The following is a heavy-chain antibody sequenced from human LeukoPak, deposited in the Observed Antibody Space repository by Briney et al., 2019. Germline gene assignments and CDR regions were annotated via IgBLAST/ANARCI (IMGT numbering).Heavy chain of an antibody. Sequence: GGSLRLSCAASRFTFSSYALHWVRQAPGKGLEWVSVISYDGSNKYYADSVKGRFTISRDNAKNSLYLQMNNLRVEDTAVYYCARDSLSWVWGQGTLVTVSS. CDR2: ISYDGSNK. J-gene: IGHJ4*02. CDR3: ARDSLSWV. V-gene: IGHV3-30-3*01. CDR1: RFTFSSYA. D-gene: IGHD1-26*01.